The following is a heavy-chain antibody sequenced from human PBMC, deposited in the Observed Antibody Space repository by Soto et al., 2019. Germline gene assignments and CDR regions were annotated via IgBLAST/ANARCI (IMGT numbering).Heavy chain of an antibody. D-gene: IGHD2-21*02. J-gene: IGHJ4*02. V-gene: IGHV4-59*10. CDR2: FSLSGTT. Sequence: SETLSLTCAVYGGSFSGYYWSWIRQPAGKGLEWIGRFSLSGTTNYNPSLRSRVTMSADVSKNQFSLRLTSVTAADTALYYCARGVTPPGAPAWYYFDSWGQGTLVTVSS. CDR3: ARGVTPPGAPAWYYFDS. CDR1: GGSFSGYY.